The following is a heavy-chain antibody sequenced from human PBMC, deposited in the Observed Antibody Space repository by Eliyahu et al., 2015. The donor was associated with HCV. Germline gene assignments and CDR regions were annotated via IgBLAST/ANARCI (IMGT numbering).Heavy chain of an antibody. CDR3: ARDNSNWSFDF. Sequence: QVELQQSGPGLVKPSQTLSLTXAIXGDSXSSISAAWNWIRQSPSRGLEXLGRTYYXSKWXSDYAVSVRGRISIYPDTSKSQFSLQLKSVTPDDTAVYYCARDNSNWSFDFWGQGTLVTVSS. CDR2: TYYXSKWXS. D-gene: IGHD4-11*01. J-gene: IGHJ4*02. V-gene: IGHV6-1*01. CDR1: GDSXSSISAA.